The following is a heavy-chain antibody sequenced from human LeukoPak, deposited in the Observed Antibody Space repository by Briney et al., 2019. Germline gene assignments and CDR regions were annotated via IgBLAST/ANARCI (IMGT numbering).Heavy chain of an antibody. V-gene: IGHV4-59*01. CDR1: GGSISSYY. J-gene: IGHJ3*02. CDR3: ARDGHSDILTGYVPNDAFDI. Sequence: SETLSLICTVSGGSISSYYWSWIRQPPGKGLEWIGSIYHSGSTNYNPSLKSRVTISVDTSKNQFSLKLSSVTAADTAVYYCARDGHSDILTGYVPNDAFDIWGQGTMVTVSS. CDR2: IYHSGST. D-gene: IGHD3-9*01.